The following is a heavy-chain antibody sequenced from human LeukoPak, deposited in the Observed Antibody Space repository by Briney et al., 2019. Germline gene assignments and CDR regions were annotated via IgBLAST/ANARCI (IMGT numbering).Heavy chain of an antibody. CDR3: ARHSLYYYDSSGYYPHDAFDI. D-gene: IGHD3-22*01. Sequence: PSETLSLTCTVSGGSISSSSYYWGWIRQPPGKGLEWIGSIYYSGSTYYNPSLKSRVTISVDTSKNQFSLKLSSVTAADTAVYYCARHSLYYYDSSGYYPHDAFDIWGQGTMVTVSS. CDR1: GGSISSSSYY. J-gene: IGHJ3*02. CDR2: IYYSGST. V-gene: IGHV4-39*01.